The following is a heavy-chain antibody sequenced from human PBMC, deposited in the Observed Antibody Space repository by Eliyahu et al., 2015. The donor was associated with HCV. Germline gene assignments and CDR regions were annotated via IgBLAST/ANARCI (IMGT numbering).Heavy chain of an antibody. V-gene: IGHV1-8*01. CDR2: MNPNXGNT. J-gene: IGHJ4*02. D-gene: IGHD1-26*01. Sequence: MNPNXGNTGYAQKFQGRVTMTRNTSISTAYMELSSLRSEDTAVYYCARGVVGVSDYFDYWGQGTLVTVSS. CDR3: ARGVVGVSDYFDY.